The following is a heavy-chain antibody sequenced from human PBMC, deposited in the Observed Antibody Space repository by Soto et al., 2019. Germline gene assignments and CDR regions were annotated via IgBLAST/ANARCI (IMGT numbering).Heavy chain of an antibody. CDR1: GYTFTSYD. V-gene: IGHV1-8*01. CDR2: MNPNSGNT. Sequence: VASVKVSCKASGYTFTSYDINWVRQATGQGLEWMGWMNPNSGNTGYAQKFQGRVTMTRNTSISTAYMELSSLRSEDTAVYYCARGSANYYGMDVWGQGTTVTVSS. J-gene: IGHJ6*02. CDR3: ARGSANYYGMDV.